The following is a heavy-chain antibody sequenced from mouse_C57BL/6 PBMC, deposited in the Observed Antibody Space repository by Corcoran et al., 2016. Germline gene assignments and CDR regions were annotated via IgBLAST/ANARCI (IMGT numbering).Heavy chain of an antibody. CDR2: INTYSGVP. Sequence: QIQLVQSGPELKKPGETVKISCKASGYTFTTYGMSWVKQAPGKGLKWMGWINTYSGVPTYADDFKGRFAFSLETSASTAYLQINNLKNEDTATYVCARDGNWYFDVWGTGTTVTVSS. J-gene: IGHJ1*03. D-gene: IGHD2-1*01. CDR1: GYTFTTYG. CDR3: ARDGNWYFDV. V-gene: IGHV9-3*01.